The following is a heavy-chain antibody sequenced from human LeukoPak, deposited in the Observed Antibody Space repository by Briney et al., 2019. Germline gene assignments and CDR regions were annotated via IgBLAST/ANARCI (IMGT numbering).Heavy chain of an antibody. J-gene: IGHJ4*02. CDR3: AKDQEYYGSGSHLDY. CDR2: ISGSGGST. CDR1: GFTFSSYA. Sequence: PGGSLRLSCAAAGFTFSSYAMSWDRQAPGKGLEWVSAISGSGGSTYYADSVKGRFTISRDNSKNTLYLQMNSLRAEDTDVYYCAKDQEYYGSGSHLDYWGQGTLVTVSS. D-gene: IGHD3-10*01. V-gene: IGHV3-23*01.